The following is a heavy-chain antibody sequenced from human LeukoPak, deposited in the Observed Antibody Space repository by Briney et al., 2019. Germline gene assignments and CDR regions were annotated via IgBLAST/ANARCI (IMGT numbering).Heavy chain of an antibody. J-gene: IGHJ6*03. CDR1: SGSIRSSNYY. V-gene: IGHV4-61*02. CDR2: ISTIGIT. CDR3: ARDGCGGSCFHYYYYYMDV. Sequence: SETLSLTCTVSSGSIRSSNYYWSWIRQPAGKGLEWIGRISTIGITNYNPSLNSRVTISIDTSKNQFSLKLSSVTAADTAVYYCARDGCGGSCFHYYYYYMDVWGKGTTVTVSS. D-gene: IGHD2-15*01.